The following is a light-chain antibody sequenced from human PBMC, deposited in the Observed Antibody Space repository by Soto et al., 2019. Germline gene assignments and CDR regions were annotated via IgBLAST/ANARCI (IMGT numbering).Light chain of an antibody. V-gene: IGLV2-14*01. CDR2: EVN. CDR3: SSHTSTNTRV. CDR1: SSDVGGYKF. Sequence: QSVLTQPASVSGSPGQSITISCTGTSSDVGGYKFVSWYQQYPGKAPKLMIYEVNNRPSGVSNRFSGSKSGNTASLTISGLQAEDEADYYCSSHTSTNTRVFGTGTKLTVL. J-gene: IGLJ1*01.